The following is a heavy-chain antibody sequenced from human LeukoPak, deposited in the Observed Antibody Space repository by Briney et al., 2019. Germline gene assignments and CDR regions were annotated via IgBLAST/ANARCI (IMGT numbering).Heavy chain of an antibody. CDR3: ARDSGDYFFDY. J-gene: IGHJ4*02. D-gene: IGHD2-21*02. CDR1: GGSFSGYY. CDR2: INHSGST. V-gene: IGHV4-34*01. Sequence: SETLSLTCAVYGGSFSGYYWSWIRQPPGEGLEWIGEINHSGSTNYNPSLKSRVTISVDTSKNQFSLKLSSVTAADTAVYYCARDSGDYFFDYWGQGTLVTVSS.